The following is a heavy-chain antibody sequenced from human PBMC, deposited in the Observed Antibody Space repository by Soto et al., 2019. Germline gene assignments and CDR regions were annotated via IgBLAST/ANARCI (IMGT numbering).Heavy chain of an antibody. V-gene: IGHV4-31*03. CDR2: IHHSGAA. D-gene: IGHD1-20*01. CDR3: ARAIGGNNWNPNWFDS. Sequence: QVQLQESGPGLVKPSQTLSLTCTVSGDSITRRDYYWTWIRQYPGKGLEWIGYIHHSGAAHYNPSLKSRLTISVDTSRNQFSLKLTSVTAAVTAVYYCARAIGGNNWNPNWFDSWGQGTKVTVSS. J-gene: IGHJ5*01. CDR1: GDSITRRDYY.